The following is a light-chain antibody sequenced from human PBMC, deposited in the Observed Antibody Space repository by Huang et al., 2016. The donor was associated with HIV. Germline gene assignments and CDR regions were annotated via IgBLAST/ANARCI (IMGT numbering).Light chain of an antibody. CDR3: QQSYSSPRALT. V-gene: IGKV1-39*01. CDR1: QSISIY. J-gene: IGKJ4*01. Sequence: DIQMTQSPSSLSASVGDRVTITCRASQSISIYLNWYHQKPGKPPKLLIYGASTLQSGVPSRFRGSGSGTDFTLTISRLQPEDFATYYCQQSYSSPRALTFGTGTKVEIK. CDR2: GAS.